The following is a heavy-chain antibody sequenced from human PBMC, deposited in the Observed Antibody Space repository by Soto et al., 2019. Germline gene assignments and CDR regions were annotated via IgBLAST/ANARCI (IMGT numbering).Heavy chain of an antibody. CDR3: ARDLGDCSGGSCYVGYFQH. D-gene: IGHD2-15*01. V-gene: IGHV4-31*03. CDR2: IYYSGST. CDR1: GGSISSGGYY. Sequence: SETLSLTCTVSGGSISSGGYYWSWIRQHPGKGLEWIGYIYYSGSTYYNPSLKSRVTISVDTSKNQFSLKLSPVTAADTAVYYCARDLGDCSGGSCYVGYFQHWGQGTLVTVSS. J-gene: IGHJ1*01.